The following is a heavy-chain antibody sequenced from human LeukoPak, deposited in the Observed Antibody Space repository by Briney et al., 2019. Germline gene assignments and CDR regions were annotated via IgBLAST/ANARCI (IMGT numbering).Heavy chain of an antibody. Sequence: SETLSLTCTVSGGSISSRSYYWGWVRQPPGKGLEWIGSIFYSGNTYYNPSFRSRVSISVDTSKNQFSLKLFSVTAVDTAVYYCARVDIVAVPSANFDCWGQGTLVTVSS. CDR1: GGSISSRSYY. J-gene: IGHJ4*02. CDR3: ARVDIVAVPSANFDC. V-gene: IGHV4-39*01. D-gene: IGHD2-2*01. CDR2: IFYSGNT.